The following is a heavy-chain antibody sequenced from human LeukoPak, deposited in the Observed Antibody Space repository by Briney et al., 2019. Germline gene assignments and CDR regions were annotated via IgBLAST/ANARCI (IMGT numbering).Heavy chain of an antibody. Sequence: GGSLRLSCAASGFTFSNYAMTWVRQAPGKGLEWVSAISGSGGSPYYADSVKGRFTISRDNSRNTLYLQMNSLRAEDTAVYFCAKTSGWHPELAVDYFDFWGQGTLVTVSS. CDR3: AKTSGWHPELAVDYFDF. J-gene: IGHJ4*02. D-gene: IGHD6-19*01. V-gene: IGHV3-23*01. CDR2: ISGSGGSP. CDR1: GFTFSNYA.